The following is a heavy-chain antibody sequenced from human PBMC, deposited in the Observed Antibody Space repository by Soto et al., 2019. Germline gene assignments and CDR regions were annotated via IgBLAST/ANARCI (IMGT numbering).Heavy chain of an antibody. CDR2: IYYSGST. Sequence: SETLSLTCTVSGDSISTYNLGWIRQPPGKGLEWIGCIYYSGSTNYNPSLKSRVTISVDTSKNQFSLKLTSVTAADTAVYSCARGRSLFVCLVALRVHFVFLGQGDLFTV. CDR3: ARGRSLFVCLVALRVHFVF. V-gene: IGHV4-59*12. J-gene: IGHJ4*02. D-gene: IGHD3-16*01. CDR1: GDSISTYN.